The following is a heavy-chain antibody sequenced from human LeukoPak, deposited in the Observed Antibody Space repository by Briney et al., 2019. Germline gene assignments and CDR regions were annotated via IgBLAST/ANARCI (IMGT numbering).Heavy chain of an antibody. J-gene: IGHJ5*02. CDR1: GFTFSTYE. CDR2: ISSSGSTL. Sequence: GGSLRLSCVASGFTFSTYEMHWVRQAPGKGLEWISYISSSGSTLYYADSVKGRFTISRDNAKNSLYLQMNSLRAEDTAVYYCARYQRWFGEPWGQGTLVTVSS. CDR3: ARYQRWFGEP. D-gene: IGHD3-10*01. V-gene: IGHV3-48*03.